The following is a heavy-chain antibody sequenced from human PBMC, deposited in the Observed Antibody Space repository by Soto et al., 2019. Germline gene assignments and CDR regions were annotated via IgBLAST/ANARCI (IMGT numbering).Heavy chain of an antibody. J-gene: IGHJ4*02. CDR1: GVSISSSY. V-gene: IGHV4-59*01. D-gene: IGHD5-12*01. CDR3: ARGGNRYSNTASGVGGFDF. Sequence: AETLSLTCTVSGVSISSSYWSWIRQSPGTGLEWIGYIYYTGTTNYNPSLKRRVTISLDTAKNQFSLNVNSLTTADTAVYFCARGGNRYSNTASGVGGFDFWGQGTLVTVSS. CDR2: IYYTGTT.